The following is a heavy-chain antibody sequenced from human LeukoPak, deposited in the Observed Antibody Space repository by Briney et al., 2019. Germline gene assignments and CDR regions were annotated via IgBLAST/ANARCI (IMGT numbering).Heavy chain of an antibody. D-gene: IGHD5-12*01. CDR2: ISDNGLRT. CDR3: ARERRGYGYGTLDP. J-gene: IGHJ5*02. Sequence: PGRSLRLSCVASGSDFKVYAMHWDRQSPGKGLEWVARISDNGLRTNYAESLKGRFILSRDNAKNTMDLQMNDLRVEDTGVYFCARERRGYGYGTLDPWGQGTLVTVSS. CDR1: GSDFKVYA. V-gene: IGHV3-30*04.